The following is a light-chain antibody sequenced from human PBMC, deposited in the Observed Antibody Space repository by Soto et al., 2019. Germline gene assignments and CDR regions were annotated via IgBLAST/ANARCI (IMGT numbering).Light chain of an antibody. Sequence: QSALTQPAYVYVSPGQSITISCKGTNTDVGSYNLVSWYQQHPGKARKLKVSEVNKRPSGVSDRVSGAKSGNTASLTISGFQAEDEADYYFCSNVRNLIFIFGGGTKLTV. J-gene: IGLJ2*01. V-gene: IGLV2-23*02. CDR3: CSNVRNLIFI. CDR2: EVN. CDR1: NTDVGSYNL.